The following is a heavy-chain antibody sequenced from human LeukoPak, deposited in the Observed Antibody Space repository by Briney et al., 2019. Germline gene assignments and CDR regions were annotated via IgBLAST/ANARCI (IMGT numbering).Heavy chain of an antibody. CDR3: TKYSGSYSFDY. D-gene: IGHD1-26*01. Sequence: GGSLRFSCAGSGFTLSNAWMSWVRQAPGKGLEWVGRIKSKGSGETTDYAAPVKGRFTISRDDSKNTLYLQMNNLETEDTAVYYCTKYSGSYSFDYWGQGALVTVSS. J-gene: IGHJ4*02. CDR2: IKSKGSGETT. V-gene: IGHV3-15*01. CDR1: GFTLSNAW.